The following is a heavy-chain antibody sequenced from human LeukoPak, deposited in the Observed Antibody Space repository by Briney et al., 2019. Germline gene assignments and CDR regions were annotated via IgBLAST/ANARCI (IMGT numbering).Heavy chain of an antibody. Sequence: ASVKVSCKAPGYTFSNYAIHWVRQAPGQRPEWMGWVNTGTGNTRYSEKFQGRVTITRDTSANTVYMGLTSLTSGDTAVYYCAKEVTLIVVARSFFDYWGQGTLVTVSS. CDR1: GYTFSNYA. V-gene: IGHV1-3*04. D-gene: IGHD3-22*01. CDR2: VNTGTGNT. CDR3: AKEVTLIVVARSFFDY. J-gene: IGHJ4*02.